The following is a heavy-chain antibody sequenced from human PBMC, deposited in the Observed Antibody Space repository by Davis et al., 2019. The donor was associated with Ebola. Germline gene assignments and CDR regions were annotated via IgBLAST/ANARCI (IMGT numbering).Heavy chain of an antibody. CDR3: AKDRGYDYGDYFNY. J-gene: IGHJ4*02. CDR1: GFAFSNYA. Sequence: GESLKISCAASGFAFSNYAMNWVRQAPGKGLEWVSSISSSSSYIYYADSVKGRFTISRDNAKNSLYLQMNRLRAEDTALYYCAKDRGYDYGDYFNYWGQGVLVTVSS. CDR2: ISSSSSYI. V-gene: IGHV3-21*04. D-gene: IGHD4-17*01.